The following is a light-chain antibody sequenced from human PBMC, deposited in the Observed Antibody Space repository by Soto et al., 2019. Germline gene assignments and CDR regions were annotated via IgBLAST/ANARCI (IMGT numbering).Light chain of an antibody. CDR1: SGHSSYA. V-gene: IGLV4-69*01. CDR3: QTWATGIVV. CDR2: LNSDGSH. Sequence: QSVLTQSPSASASLGASVKLTCTLSSGHSSYAIAWHQQQPEKGPLYLMKLNSDGSHSKGDGIPDRFSGSSSGAERYLTISSLQSEDEADYYCQTWATGIVVFGGGTKVTVL. J-gene: IGLJ2*01.